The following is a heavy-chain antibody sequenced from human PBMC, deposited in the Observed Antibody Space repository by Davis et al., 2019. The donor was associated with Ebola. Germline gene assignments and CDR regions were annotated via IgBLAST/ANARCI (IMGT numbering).Heavy chain of an antibody. Sequence: GESLKTPCAAPGFTLSSHAMSWVRQAPGKGLEWVSGIRASGGGTYYADSVKGRFTISRDNSKNTLFLQMNSLRAEDTAVYHCAKNGGESLNQFDYWGQGTLVAVSS. J-gene: IGHJ4*02. D-gene: IGHD2-21*01. V-gene: IGHV3-23*01. CDR2: IRASGGGT. CDR1: GFTLSSHA. CDR3: AKNGGESLNQFDY.